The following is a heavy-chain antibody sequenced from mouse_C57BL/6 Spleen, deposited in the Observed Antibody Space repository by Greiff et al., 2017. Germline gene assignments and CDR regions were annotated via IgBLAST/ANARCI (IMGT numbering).Heavy chain of an antibody. V-gene: IGHV5-4*01. J-gene: IGHJ2*01. D-gene: IGHD1-1*01. CDR2: ISDGGSYT. Sequence: EVKLVESGGGLVKPGGSLKLSCAASGFTFSSYAMSWVRQSPEKGLEWVETISDGGSYTYYPDNVKGRFTLARDNAKNNLYLQMSQLKSEDTAMYYCARDYGSSYGFDYWGQGTTLTVSS. CDR1: GFTFSSYA. CDR3: ARDYGSSYGFDY.